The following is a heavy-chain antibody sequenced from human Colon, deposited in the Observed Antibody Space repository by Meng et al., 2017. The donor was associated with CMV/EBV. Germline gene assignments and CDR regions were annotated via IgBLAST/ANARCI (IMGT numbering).Heavy chain of an antibody. Sequence: GESLKISCAASGFTFSSYAMSWVRQAPGKGLEWVSVIYSGGSSTYYADSVKGRFTISRDHSKNTLYLQMNSLRAEDTAVYYCAKDGEIVVVPAASPYYYGMDVWGQGTTVTVSS. CDR1: GFTFSSYA. V-gene: IGHV3-23*03. D-gene: IGHD2-2*01. CDR2: IYSGGSST. J-gene: IGHJ6*02. CDR3: AKDGEIVVVPAASPYYYGMDV.